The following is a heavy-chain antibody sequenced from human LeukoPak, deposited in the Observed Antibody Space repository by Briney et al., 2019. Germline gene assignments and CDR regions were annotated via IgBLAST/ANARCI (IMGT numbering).Heavy chain of an antibody. J-gene: IGHJ4*02. Sequence: SGTLSLTCTVSGGSISSNNWWSWVRQPPGKGLEWVGEIYHSGSTNYNPSLKSRVTISLDKSNTQFSLKLNSVTAADTAVYYCATFFTTWYFFDSWGQGTLVTVSS. D-gene: IGHD1-14*01. CDR1: GGSISSNNW. V-gene: IGHV4-4*02. CDR3: ATFFTTWYFFDS. CDR2: IYHSGST.